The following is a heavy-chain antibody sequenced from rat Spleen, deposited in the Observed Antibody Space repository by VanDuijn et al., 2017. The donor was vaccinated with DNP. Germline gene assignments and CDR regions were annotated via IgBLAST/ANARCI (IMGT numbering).Heavy chain of an antibody. CDR2: ISYDGSST. CDR3: ARRDVLRGYFDY. Sequence: EVQLVESGGGFVQPGRSLKLSCAASGFTFNNYGMAWVRQAPKKGLEWVATISYDGSSTYYRDSVKGRFTISRNSAKSTLYLQMDSLRSEDTATYYCARRDVLRGYFDYWGHGVMVTVSS. CDR1: GFTFNNYG. J-gene: IGHJ2*01. V-gene: IGHV5-29*01. D-gene: IGHD1-11*01.